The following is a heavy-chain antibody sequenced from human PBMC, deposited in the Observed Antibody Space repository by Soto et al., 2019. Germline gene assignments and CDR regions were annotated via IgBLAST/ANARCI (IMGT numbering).Heavy chain of an antibody. V-gene: IGHV1-2*02. CDR3: ARYSGTYSLDF. CDR1: GYTFTDHY. J-gene: IGHJ4*02. Sequence: ASVKVSCKTSGYTFTDHYVHWVRQAPGQGLEWLGWINPFSGGAKYPQRFKDKVSMTADTSISTVYMYLTSLTSDDTAIYYCARYSGTYSLDFWGQGTLVTVSS. CDR2: INPFSGGA. D-gene: IGHD3-10*01.